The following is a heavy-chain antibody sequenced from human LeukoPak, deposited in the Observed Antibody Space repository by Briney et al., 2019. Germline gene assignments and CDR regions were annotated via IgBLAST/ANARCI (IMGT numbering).Heavy chain of an antibody. D-gene: IGHD3-9*01. CDR3: ARVGPYYDILTGPNPHYYMDV. V-gene: IGHV4-59*11. CDR2: IYYSGST. Sequence: SETLFLTCTVSGGSISSHYWSWIRQPPGKGLEWIGYIYYSGSTNYNPSLKSRVTISVDTSKNQFSLKLSSVTAADTAVYYCARVGPYYDILTGPNPHYYMDVWGKGTTVTVSS. CDR1: GGSISSHY. J-gene: IGHJ6*03.